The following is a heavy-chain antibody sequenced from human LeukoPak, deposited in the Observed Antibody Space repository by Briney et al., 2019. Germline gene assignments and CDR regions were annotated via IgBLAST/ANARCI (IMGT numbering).Heavy chain of an antibody. CDR2: ISAYNGNT. J-gene: IGHJ4*02. V-gene: IGHV1-18*01. CDR3: ARDSDPMTNGLIDY. D-gene: IGHD3-22*01. Sequence: ASVRVSCKASGYTFTSYGISWVRQASGQGLEWMGWISAYNGNTNYAQKLQGRVTMTTDTSTSTAYMELRSLRSDDTAVYYCARDSDPMTNGLIDYWGQGTLVTVSS. CDR1: GYTFTSYG.